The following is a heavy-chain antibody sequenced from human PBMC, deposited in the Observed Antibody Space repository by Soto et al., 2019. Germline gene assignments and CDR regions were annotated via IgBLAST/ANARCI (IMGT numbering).Heavy chain of an antibody. CDR1: GYSFTSYW. J-gene: IGHJ6*02. D-gene: IGHD4-4*01. V-gene: IGHV5-51*01. Sequence: PGESLKISCKGSGYSFTSYWIGWVRQMPGKGLEWMGIIYPGDSDTRYSPSFQGQVTISADKSISTAYLQWSSLKASDTAMYYCALFGGSSNYVSEFFYYYGMDVWGQGTTVTVSS. CDR2: IYPGDSDT. CDR3: ALFGGSSNYVSEFFYYYGMDV.